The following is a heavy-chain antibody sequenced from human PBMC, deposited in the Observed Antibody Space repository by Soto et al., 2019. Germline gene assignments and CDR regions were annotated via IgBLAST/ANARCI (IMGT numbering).Heavy chain of an antibody. V-gene: IGHV3-66*02. D-gene: IGHD3-22*01. CDR1: GVTGSSNY. Sequence: PGGSLRLSCAASGVTGSSNYMSWVRQAPGKGLEWVSVIYSGGSTYYADSVKGRFTISRDNSKNMVYLQMNSLRVDDTAVYYCARAKYYYDSSGYYTVLDWFDPWGQGTLVTVSS. CDR3: ARAKYYYDSSGYYTVLDWFDP. CDR2: IYSGGST. J-gene: IGHJ5*02.